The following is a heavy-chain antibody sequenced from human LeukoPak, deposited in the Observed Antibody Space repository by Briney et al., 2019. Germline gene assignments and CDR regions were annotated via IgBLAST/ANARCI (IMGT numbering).Heavy chain of an antibody. CDR1: GFTFSSYE. V-gene: IGHV3-48*03. CDR3: ARDRLSRQWLTPDYFDY. CDR2: FSSSGSTI. J-gene: IGHJ4*02. Sequence: QPGGSLRLSCAASGFTFSSYEMNWVRQAPGKGLEWVSYFSSSGSTIYYADSVKGRFTISRDNAKNSLYLQMNSLRAEDTAVYYCARDRLSRQWLTPDYFDYWGQGTLVTVSS. D-gene: IGHD6-19*01.